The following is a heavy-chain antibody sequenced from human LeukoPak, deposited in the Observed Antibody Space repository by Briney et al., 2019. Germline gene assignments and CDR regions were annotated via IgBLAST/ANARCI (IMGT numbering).Heavy chain of an antibody. D-gene: IGHD4-17*01. V-gene: IGHV4-59*01. J-gene: IGHJ4*02. CDR1: GGSISSYY. CDR2: IYYSGST. Sequence: SETLSLTCTVFGGSISSYYWSWIRQPPGKGLEWIGYIYYSGSTNYDPSLKSRVTISVDTSKNQFSLKLSSVTAADTAVYYCARARDYGEDDYWGQGTLVTVSS. CDR3: ARARDYGEDDY.